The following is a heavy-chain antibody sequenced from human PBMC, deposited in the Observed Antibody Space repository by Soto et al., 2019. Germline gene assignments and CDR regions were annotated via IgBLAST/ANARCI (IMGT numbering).Heavy chain of an antibody. Sequence: EVRLVESGGGLVQPGGSLRLSCAASGFIFRNYWMHWVRQAPGKGLVWVSRISGDGISTNYADSVKGRFAISRDTAKNTLYLQMNSLRDEDTAVYYCTPIDYYDSGWGQGTLVTVSS. CDR2: ISGDGIST. D-gene: IGHD3-22*01. J-gene: IGHJ4*02. V-gene: IGHV3-74*01. CDR3: TPIDYYDSG. CDR1: GFIFRNYW.